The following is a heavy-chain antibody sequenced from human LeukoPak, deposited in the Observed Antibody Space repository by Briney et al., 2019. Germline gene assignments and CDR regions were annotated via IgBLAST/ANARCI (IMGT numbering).Heavy chain of an antibody. CDR1: GFTSSSYW. J-gene: IGHJ6*03. D-gene: IGHD6-13*01. V-gene: IGHV3-7*01. CDR2: IKQDGSEK. CDR3: AKDATAVVGTVYMDV. Sequence: GGSLRLSCAASGFTSSSYWMSWVRQAPGKGLEWVANIKQDGSEKYYVDSVKGRFTISRDNAKNSLYLQMNSLRAEDTAVYYCAKDATAVVGTVYMDVWGKGTTVTISS.